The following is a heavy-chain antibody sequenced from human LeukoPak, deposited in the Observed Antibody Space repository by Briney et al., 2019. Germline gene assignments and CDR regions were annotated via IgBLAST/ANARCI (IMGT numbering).Heavy chain of an antibody. CDR2: INAFGAST. CDR3: AKVALGYCSGGSCYYFDY. V-gene: IGHV3-23*01. D-gene: IGHD2-15*01. Sequence: GGSLRLSCAASGFTFSGYAMSWVRQAPEKGLEWVSSINAFGASTYYADSVKGRFTIPRDNSKSTLYLQMNSLRAEDPAVYYCAKVALGYCSGGSCYYFDYGGQGTLVTVSS. CDR1: GFTFSGYA. J-gene: IGHJ4*02.